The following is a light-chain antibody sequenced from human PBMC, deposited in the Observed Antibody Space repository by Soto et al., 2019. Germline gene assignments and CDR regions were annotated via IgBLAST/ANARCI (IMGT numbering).Light chain of an antibody. CDR2: GAS. Sequence: DIQMTQSPSSVSASVGDRVTITCRASQDIGSWLAWYQQKPGKAPDLLIYGASSLQSGVPSRFYGSGSGTDFTLTISSLQPVDFATYYCQQGGSFPITFGQGTRLEIK. CDR3: QQGGSFPIT. CDR1: QDIGSW. V-gene: IGKV1-12*01. J-gene: IGKJ5*01.